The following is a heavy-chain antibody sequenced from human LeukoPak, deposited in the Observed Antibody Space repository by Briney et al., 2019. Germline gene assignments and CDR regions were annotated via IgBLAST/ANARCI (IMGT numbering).Heavy chain of an antibody. CDR2: IYYSGST. Sequence: SETLSLTCTVSGGSISSSSYYWGWIRQPPGKGLEWIGSIYYSGSTYYNPSLKSRVTISVDTSKNQFSLKLSSVTAADTAVYYCARAEAGYFDYWGQGTLVTVSS. J-gene: IGHJ4*02. V-gene: IGHV4-39*07. CDR1: GGSISSSSYY. CDR3: ARAEAGYFDY.